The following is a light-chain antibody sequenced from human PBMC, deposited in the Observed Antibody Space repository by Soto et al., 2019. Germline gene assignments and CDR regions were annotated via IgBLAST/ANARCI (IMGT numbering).Light chain of an antibody. V-gene: IGKV3-20*01. J-gene: IGKJ3*01. CDR3: QQYDSLFT. Sequence: EIVLTQSPGTLSLSPGERATLSCRASQSVSSSHLAWFQQNPGQAPRLLIYGASSRATGIPDRFSGSGSGTDFTLTISRLEPEDFVVYYCQQYDSLFTFGPGTKVDIK. CDR2: GAS. CDR1: QSVSSSH.